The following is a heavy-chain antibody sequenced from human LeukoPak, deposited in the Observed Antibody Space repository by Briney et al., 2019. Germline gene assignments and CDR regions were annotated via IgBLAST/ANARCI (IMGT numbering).Heavy chain of an antibody. CDR3: AKDRGFGEIRGGYFDY. V-gene: IGHV3-33*06. Sequence: QPGRSLRLSCAASGFTFSSYGMHWVRQAPGKGLEWVAVIWYDGSNKYYADSVKGRFTISRDNSKNTLYLQMNSLRAGDTAVYCCAKDRGFGEIRGGYFDYWGQGTLVTVSS. CDR2: IWYDGSNK. CDR1: GFTFSSYG. D-gene: IGHD3-10*01. J-gene: IGHJ4*02.